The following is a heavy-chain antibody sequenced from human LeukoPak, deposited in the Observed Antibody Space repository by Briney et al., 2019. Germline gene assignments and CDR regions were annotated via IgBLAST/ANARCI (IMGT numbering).Heavy chain of an antibody. CDR1: GGSISSSSYY. J-gene: IGHJ5*02. D-gene: IGHD1-26*01. Sequence: SETLPLTCTVSGGSISSSSYYWGWIRQPPGKGLEWIGEINHSGSTNYNPSLKSRVTISVDTSKNQFSLKLSSVTAADTAVYYCARRPVGATRSWFDPWGQGTLVTVSS. CDR3: ARRPVGATRSWFDP. CDR2: INHSGST. V-gene: IGHV4-39*07.